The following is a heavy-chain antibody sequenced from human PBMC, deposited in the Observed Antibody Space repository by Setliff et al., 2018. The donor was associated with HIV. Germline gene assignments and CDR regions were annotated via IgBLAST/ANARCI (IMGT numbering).Heavy chain of an antibody. V-gene: IGHV1-2*02. Sequence: ASVKVSCKASGYTFTGYYMHWVRQAPGQGLEWMGWINPNSGGTNYAQKFQGRVTMTRDTSISPAYMELSRLRSDDTAVYYCARDLDIVVVVAATEYGMDVWGQGTTVTVSS. CDR2: INPNSGGT. CDR1: GYTFTGYY. D-gene: IGHD2-15*01. CDR3: ARDLDIVVVVAATEYGMDV. J-gene: IGHJ6*02.